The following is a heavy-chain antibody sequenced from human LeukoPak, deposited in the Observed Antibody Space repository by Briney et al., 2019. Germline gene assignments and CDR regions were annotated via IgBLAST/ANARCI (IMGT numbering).Heavy chain of an antibody. V-gene: IGHV4-34*01. CDR2: INGGGKT. D-gene: IGHD3-10*01. CDR3: AREGAWFGELANDY. J-gene: IGHJ4*02. CDR1: GGSSSVYF. Sequence: PSETLSLTCAVHGGSSSVYFCSWIRQSPGKGLEWIGEINGGGKTDYNPSLKSRVSMSVDTSKNQFSLKLSSVTAADTAVYYCAREGAWFGELANDYWGQGTLVTVSS.